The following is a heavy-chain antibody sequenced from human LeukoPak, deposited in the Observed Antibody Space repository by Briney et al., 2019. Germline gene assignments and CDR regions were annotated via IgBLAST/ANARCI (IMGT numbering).Heavy chain of an antibody. CDR1: GYTLTSYG. V-gene: IGHV1-18*01. Sequence: ASVKVSCKASGYTLTSYGISWVRQAPGQGLEWMGWISAYNGNTNYAQKLQGRVTMTRNTSISTAYMELSSLRSEDTAVYYCARGGSSAAATWGYYYYYYMDVWGKGTTVTISS. J-gene: IGHJ6*03. D-gene: IGHD2-15*01. CDR3: ARGGSSAAATWGYYYYYYMDV. CDR2: ISAYNGNT.